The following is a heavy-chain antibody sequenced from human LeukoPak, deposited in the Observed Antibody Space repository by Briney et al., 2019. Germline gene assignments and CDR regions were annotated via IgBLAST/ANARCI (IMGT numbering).Heavy chain of an antibody. CDR1: GYIITGYY. Sequence: ASVKVSCKASGYIITGYYMHWVRQAPGQGLEWMGWIHPNSGGTNYAQKLQGRVTMTTDTSTSTAYMELRSLRSDDTAVYYCARSHVPEGVSGYYSNFDYWGQGTLVTVSS. CDR3: ARSHVPEGVSGYYSNFDY. CDR2: IHPNSGGT. D-gene: IGHD3-22*01. V-gene: IGHV1-2*02. J-gene: IGHJ4*02.